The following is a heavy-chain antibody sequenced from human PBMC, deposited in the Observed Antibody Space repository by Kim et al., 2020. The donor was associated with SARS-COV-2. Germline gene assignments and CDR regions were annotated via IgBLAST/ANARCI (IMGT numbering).Heavy chain of an antibody. CDR2: T. J-gene: IGHJ4*02. V-gene: IGHV1-3*01. D-gene: IGHD6-19*01. Sequence: TTYSQKFRDKVPITQDTTGSTAYMELGSLGSEDTAVYYCARGSGWAFDYWGQGTLVTVAS. CDR3: ARGSGWAFDY.